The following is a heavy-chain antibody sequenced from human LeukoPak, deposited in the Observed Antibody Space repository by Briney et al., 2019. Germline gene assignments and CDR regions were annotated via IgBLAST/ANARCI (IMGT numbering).Heavy chain of an antibody. CDR3: AVRGYSGYDTSYFDY. J-gene: IGHJ4*02. D-gene: IGHD5-12*01. CDR1: GFTFSSYW. Sequence: GGSLRLSCAASGFTFSSYWMHWVRQAPGKGPVWVSRINSDGSSTSYADSVKGRFTISRDNAKNTLYLQMNSLRAEDTAVYYCAVRGYSGYDTSYFDYWGQGTLVTVSS. V-gene: IGHV3-74*01. CDR2: INSDGSST.